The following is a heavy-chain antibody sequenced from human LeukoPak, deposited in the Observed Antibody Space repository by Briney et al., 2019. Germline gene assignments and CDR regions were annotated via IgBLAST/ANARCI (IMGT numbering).Heavy chain of an antibody. CDR2: MNPNSGGT. CDR1: GYTFTGYY. D-gene: IGHD6-25*01. J-gene: IGHJ4*02. V-gene: IGHV1-2*02. CDR3: ASGKFGYRLDY. Sequence: ASVRVSCKASGYTFTGYYLHWVRQAPGQGLEWMGWMNPNSGGTNYAQKFQGRVTMTRDTSISTAYMELSTVRFDDTAVYYCASGKFGYRLDYWGQGTLVTVSS.